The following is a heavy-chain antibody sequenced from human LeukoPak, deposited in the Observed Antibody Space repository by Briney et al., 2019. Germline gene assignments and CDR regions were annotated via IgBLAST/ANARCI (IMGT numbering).Heavy chain of an antibody. V-gene: IGHV1-2*02. CDR3: ARRAGYCTNGVCYYYYYYYMDV. Sequence: ASVTVSCKASGYTFTGYYMHWVRQAPGQGLEGMGWINPNSGGTNYAQKFQGRVTMTRDTSISTAYMELSRLRSDDTAVYYCARRAGYCTNGVCYYYYYYYMDVWGKGTTVTVSS. D-gene: IGHD2-8*01. CDR2: INPNSGGT. CDR1: GYTFTGYY. J-gene: IGHJ6*03.